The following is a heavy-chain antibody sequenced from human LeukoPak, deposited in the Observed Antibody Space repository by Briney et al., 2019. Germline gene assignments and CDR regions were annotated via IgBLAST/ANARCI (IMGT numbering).Heavy chain of an antibody. CDR3: ARVVYSSGWYVSYWFDP. D-gene: IGHD6-19*01. CDR2: IYYSGST. Sequence: SETLSLTCAVYGGSFSSYYWGWIRQPPGKGLEWIGSIYYSGSTYYNPSLKSRVTISVDTSKNQFSLKLSSVTAADTAVYYCARVVYSSGWYVSYWFDPWGQGTLVTVSS. V-gene: IGHV4-39*07. J-gene: IGHJ5*02. CDR1: GGSFSSYY.